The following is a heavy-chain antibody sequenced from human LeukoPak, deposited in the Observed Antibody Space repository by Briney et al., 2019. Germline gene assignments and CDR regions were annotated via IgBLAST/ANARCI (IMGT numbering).Heavy chain of an antibody. Sequence: SETLSLTCAVYGGSFSGYYWSWIRQPPGKGLEWIGEINHSGSTNYNPSLKSRVTISVDTSKNQFSLKLSSVTAADTAVYYCARAPMVRGRLIDYWGQGTLVTASS. CDR3: ARAPMVRGRLIDY. CDR1: GGSFSGYY. V-gene: IGHV4-34*01. D-gene: IGHD3-10*01. J-gene: IGHJ4*02. CDR2: INHSGST.